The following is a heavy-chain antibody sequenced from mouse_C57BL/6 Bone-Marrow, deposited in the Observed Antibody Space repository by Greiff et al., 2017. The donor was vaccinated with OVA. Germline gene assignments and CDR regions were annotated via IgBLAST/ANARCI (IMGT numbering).Heavy chain of an antibody. V-gene: IGHV10-3*01. CDR2: IRSKSSNYAT. D-gene: IGHD1-1*01. Sequence: EVQLVESGGGLVQPKGSLKLSCAASGFTFNTYAMHWVRQAPGKGLEWVARIRSKSSNYATYYADSVKDRFTISRDDSQSMLYLQMNNLKTEDTAMYYCVRETLACYYGSSYNAMDYWGQGTSVTVSS. CDR3: VRETLACYYGSSYNAMDY. CDR1: GFTFNTYA. J-gene: IGHJ4*01.